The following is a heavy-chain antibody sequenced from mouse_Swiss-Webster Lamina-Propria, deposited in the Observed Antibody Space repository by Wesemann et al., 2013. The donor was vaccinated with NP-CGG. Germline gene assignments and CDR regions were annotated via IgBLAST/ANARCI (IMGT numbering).Heavy chain of an antibody. V-gene: IGHV5-4*01. Sequence: GGLVKPGGSLKLSCAASGFTFSSYAMSWVRQTPEKRLEWVATISDGGSYTYYPDNVKGRFTISRDDAKNNLYLQMSHLKSEDTAMYYCARAPLYRRYFDVWGTGTTGHRLL. D-gene: IGHD2-12*01. CDR2: ISDGGSYT. J-gene: IGHJ1*03. CDR3: ARAPLYRRYFDV. CDR1: GFTFSSYA.